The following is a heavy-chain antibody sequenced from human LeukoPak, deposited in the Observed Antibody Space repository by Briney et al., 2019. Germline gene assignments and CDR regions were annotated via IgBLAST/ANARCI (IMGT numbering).Heavy chain of an antibody. Sequence: SVKVSCKASGGTFSSYAISWVRQAPGQGLEWMGGIIPIFGTANYAQKFQGRVTITADKSTSTAYMELSSLRAEDTAVYYCAKRRSPMVRGDNVDYWGQGTLVTVSS. CDR1: GGTFSSYA. CDR2: IIPIFGTA. V-gene: IGHV1-69*06. D-gene: IGHD3-10*01. CDR3: AKRRSPMVRGDNVDY. J-gene: IGHJ4*02.